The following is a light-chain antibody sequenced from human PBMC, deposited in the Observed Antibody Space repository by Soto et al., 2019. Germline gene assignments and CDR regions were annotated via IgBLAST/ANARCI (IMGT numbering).Light chain of an antibody. CDR1: QSVSSSY. CDR2: GAS. J-gene: IGKJ2*01. Sequence: EIVLTQSPGTLSLSPGERATLSCRASQSVSSSYLAWYQQKPGQAPGLLIYGASSRATGIPDRFSGSGSGTDFTLNISRLEPDYFAVYYCQQYGSSPPMYTFGQGTKLEIK. CDR3: QQYGSSPPMYT. V-gene: IGKV3-20*01.